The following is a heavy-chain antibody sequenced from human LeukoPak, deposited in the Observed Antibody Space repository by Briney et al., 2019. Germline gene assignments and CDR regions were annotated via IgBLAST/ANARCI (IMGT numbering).Heavy chain of an antibody. CDR3: ARGKITIYGATEPHYYMDV. V-gene: IGHV1-69*05. J-gene: IGHJ6*03. CDR1: GGTFSNSA. Sequence: GASVKVSCKASGGTFSNSAISWGRQAPGQGLEWLGGTIPLFGTTDYGAKHQDRVTITTDESTNTAYMELRSLRSEDTAVYYCARGKITIYGATEPHYYMDVWGKGTTVTVSS. D-gene: IGHD3-3*01. CDR2: TIPLFGTT.